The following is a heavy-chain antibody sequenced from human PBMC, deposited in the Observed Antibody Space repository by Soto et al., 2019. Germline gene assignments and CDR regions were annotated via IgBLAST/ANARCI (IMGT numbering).Heavy chain of an antibody. J-gene: IGHJ4*02. Sequence: EVQLVESGGGLIQPGGSLRLSCAASGFTVRNNYMSWVRQPPGKGPEWVSIIYSGGKTYYADAVKGRFTISRDNSKNTLYLQMNSLRAEDTAIYYCASPTGDPRGEGYYFDYWGRGTLVTVSS. CDR2: IYSGGKT. CDR3: ASPTGDPRGEGYYFDY. D-gene: IGHD7-27*01. CDR1: GFTVRNNY. V-gene: IGHV3-53*01.